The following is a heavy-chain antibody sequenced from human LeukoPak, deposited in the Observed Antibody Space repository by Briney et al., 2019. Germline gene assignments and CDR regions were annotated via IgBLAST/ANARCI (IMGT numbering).Heavy chain of an antibody. CDR3: ARARIAARPNWFDP. D-gene: IGHD6-6*01. Sequence: ASVKVSCKASGYTFNNHYMYWVRQAPGQGLEWMGGIIPIFGTANYAQKFQGRVTITADESTSTAYMELSSLRSEDTAVYYCARARIAARPNWFDPWGQGTLVTVSS. V-gene: IGHV1-69*13. J-gene: IGHJ5*02. CDR2: IIPIFGTA. CDR1: GYTFNNHY.